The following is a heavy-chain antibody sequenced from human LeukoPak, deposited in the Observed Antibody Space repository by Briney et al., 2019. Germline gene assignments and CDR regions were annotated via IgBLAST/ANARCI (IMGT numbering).Heavy chain of an antibody. V-gene: IGHV4-39*07. Sequence: SSETLSLTCTVSGGSISSSSYYWGWIRQPPGKGLEWIGSIYYSGNTYYNPSLKSRVTISVDTSKNQFSLKLRSVTAADTAVYYCARDRDTTLVTLWFDPWGQGTLVTVSS. D-gene: IGHD4-23*01. CDR2: IYYSGNT. J-gene: IGHJ5*02. CDR3: ARDRDTTLVTLWFDP. CDR1: GGSISSSSYY.